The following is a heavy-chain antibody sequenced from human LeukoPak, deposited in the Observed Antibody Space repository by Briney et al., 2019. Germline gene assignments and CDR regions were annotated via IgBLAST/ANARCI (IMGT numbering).Heavy chain of an antibody. CDR1: GYSISGGYY. D-gene: IGHD3-22*01. Sequence: SETPSLTCAVSGYSISGGYYWGWIRQPPGKGLEWIGSIYHSGSTYYNPSLKSRVTISVDTSKNQFSLKLSSVTAADTAVYYCARQGGAYYYDSSGYCDYWGQGTLVTVSS. CDR2: IYHSGST. J-gene: IGHJ4*02. V-gene: IGHV4-38-2*01. CDR3: ARQGGAYYYDSSGYCDY.